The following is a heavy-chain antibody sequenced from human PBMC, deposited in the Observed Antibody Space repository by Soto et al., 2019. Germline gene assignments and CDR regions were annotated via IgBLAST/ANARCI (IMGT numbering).Heavy chain of an antibody. CDR3: ARAMGTDGWSNHPFDI. D-gene: IGHD6-19*01. Sequence: GGSLRLSCAASGFTFSSYSMNWVRQAPGKGLEWVSSIRSSSSDIYYAESVKGRFTISRDNAKNSLYLQMNGLRAEDTTVYFCARAMGTDGWSNHPFDIWGQGTMVTVSS. CDR2: IRSSSSDI. V-gene: IGHV3-21*01. CDR1: GFTFSSYS. J-gene: IGHJ3*02.